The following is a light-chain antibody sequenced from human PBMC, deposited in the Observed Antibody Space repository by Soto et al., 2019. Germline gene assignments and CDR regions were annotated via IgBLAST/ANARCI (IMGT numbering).Light chain of an antibody. Sequence: QSVLTQPPSVSAAPGQKVTISCSGSSSNIGNNYVSWYQQLPGTAPKLLIYDNNKRPSGIPDRFSGSKSXTSATLGITGLQTGDEADYYCGTWDSSLSAVVFGGGTKVTVL. V-gene: IGLV1-51*01. J-gene: IGLJ2*01. CDR2: DNN. CDR1: SSNIGNNY. CDR3: GTWDSSLSAVV.